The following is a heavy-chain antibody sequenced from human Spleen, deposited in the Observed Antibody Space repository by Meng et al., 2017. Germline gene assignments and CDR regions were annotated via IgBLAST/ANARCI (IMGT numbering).Heavy chain of an antibody. Sequence: QVQLPRLVAGLLKPSETLSLTCVVSGGSFSDYYWSWIRQPPGKGLEWIGEINHSGSTNYNPSLESRATISVDTSQNNLSLKLSSVTAADSAVYYCARGPTTMAHDFDYWGQGTLVTVSS. D-gene: IGHD4-11*01. CDR3: ARGPTTMAHDFDY. CDR1: GGSFSDYY. J-gene: IGHJ4*02. CDR2: INHSGST. V-gene: IGHV4-34*01.